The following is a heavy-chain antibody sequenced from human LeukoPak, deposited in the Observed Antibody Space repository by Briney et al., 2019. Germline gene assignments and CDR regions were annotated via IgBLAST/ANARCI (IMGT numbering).Heavy chain of an antibody. CDR1: GYTFTSYD. CDR2: MNPNSGNT. J-gene: IGHJ5*02. CDR3: ARNLLLWFGESSSDCFDP. Sequence: ASVKVSCKASGYTFTSYDINWVRQATRQGLEWMGWMNPNSGNTGYAQKFQGRVTMTRNTSISTAYMELSSLRSEDTAVYYCARNLLLWFGESSSDCFDPWGQGTLVTVSS. D-gene: IGHD3-10*01. V-gene: IGHV1-8*01.